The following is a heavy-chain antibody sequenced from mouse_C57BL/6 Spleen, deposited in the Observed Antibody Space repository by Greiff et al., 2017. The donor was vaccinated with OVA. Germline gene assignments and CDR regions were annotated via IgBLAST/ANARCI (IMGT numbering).Heavy chain of an antibody. D-gene: IGHD1-1*01. V-gene: IGHV14-2*01. CDR1: GFNIKDYY. Sequence: EVQLQQSGAELVKPGASVKLSCTASGFNIKDYYMHWVKQRTEQGLEWIGRIDPEDGETKYAPQFQGKAPITADTSSNTAYLQLSGLTSEDTSVYYCARWPAITTVEDWGQGTTLTVSS. CDR2: IDPEDGET. J-gene: IGHJ2*01. CDR3: ARWPAITTVED.